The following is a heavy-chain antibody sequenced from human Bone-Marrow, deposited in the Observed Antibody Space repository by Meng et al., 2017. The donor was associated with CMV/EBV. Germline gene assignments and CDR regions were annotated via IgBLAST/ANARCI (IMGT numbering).Heavy chain of an antibody. V-gene: IGHV3-74*01. Sequence: GESLKISCAASGFTFSSYWMHWVRQAPGKGLVWVSRINSDGSSTSYADSVKGRFTISRDNAKNTLYLQMNSLSAEDTAVYYCARDSSGYLALFDYWGQGTLVTVSS. CDR2: INSDGSST. J-gene: IGHJ4*02. CDR1: GFTFSSYW. CDR3: ARDSSGYLALFDY. D-gene: IGHD3-22*01.